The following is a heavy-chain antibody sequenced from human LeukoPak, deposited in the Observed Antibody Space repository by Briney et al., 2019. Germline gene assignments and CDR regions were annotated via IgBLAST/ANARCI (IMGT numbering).Heavy chain of an antibody. V-gene: IGHV4-34*01. Sequence: SETLSLTCAVYGGSFSGYYWSWIRQPPGKGLEWIGEINHSGSTNYNPSLKSRVTISVDTSKNQFSLKLSSVTAADTAVYYCARCHTPGCPDYWGQGTLVTVSS. CDR2: INHSGST. J-gene: IGHJ4*02. CDR3: ARCHTPGCPDY. CDR1: GGSFSGYY. D-gene: IGHD1-14*01.